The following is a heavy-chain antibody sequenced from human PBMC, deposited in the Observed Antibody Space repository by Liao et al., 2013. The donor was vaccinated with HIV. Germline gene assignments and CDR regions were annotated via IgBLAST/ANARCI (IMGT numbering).Heavy chain of an antibody. CDR2: VHHSGKA. D-gene: IGHD3-16*01. CDR1: GDSITNSH. CDR3: ARWSGGLNAFDM. Sequence: QLQLQESGPGLVKPSETLSLTCTVSGDSITNSHWNWIRQPPGKGLEWIGYVHHSGKAYYNPFLQIRVTMSVDTSRNQVSLRLTSVTAADTAVYYCARWSGGLNAFDMWGQGTLLIVSS. J-gene: IGHJ3*02. V-gene: IGHV4-59*01.